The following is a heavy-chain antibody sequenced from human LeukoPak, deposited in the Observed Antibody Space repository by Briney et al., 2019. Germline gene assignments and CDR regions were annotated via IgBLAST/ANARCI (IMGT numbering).Heavy chain of an antibody. J-gene: IGHJ6*02. CDR2: VSGSGGDT. CDR1: GFNFNVYA. V-gene: IGHV3-23*01. CDR3: AKGRRGWFWNGMDV. D-gene: IGHD3-3*01. Sequence: GGSLRLSCAASGFNFNVYAMHWVRQAPGKGLEWVSGVSGSGGDTSYADSVKGRFTITRDNSKTTLSLQMNSLRADDAAVYYCAKGRRGWFWNGMDVWGQGITVTVSS.